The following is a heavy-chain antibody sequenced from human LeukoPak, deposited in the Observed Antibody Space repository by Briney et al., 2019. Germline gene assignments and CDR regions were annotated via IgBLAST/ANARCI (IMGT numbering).Heavy chain of an antibody. CDR2: LVYDERI. CDR1: GFPFSSYG. D-gene: IGHD6-19*01. Sequence: GGSLRLSCAASGFPFSSYGMHWVRQAPGKGLEWVARLVYDERIDYANSVKGRFSISRDNSKNTLFLDMSDLRVEDTAVYYCARDLSAAFDSWGQGVLVTVSS. V-gene: IGHV3-33*01. CDR3: ARDLSAAFDS. J-gene: IGHJ4*02.